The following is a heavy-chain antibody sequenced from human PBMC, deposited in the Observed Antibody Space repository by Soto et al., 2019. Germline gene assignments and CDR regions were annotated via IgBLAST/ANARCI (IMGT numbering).Heavy chain of an antibody. Sequence: QVQLQQWGAGLLKPSETLSLTCAVYGGSFSGYYWSWIRQPPGKGLEWIGEINHSGSTNYNPSLKSRVTISVDTPKNQFSLKLSSVTAADTAVYYCARRGMIAAAGTGWFDPWGQGTLVTVSS. J-gene: IGHJ5*02. CDR2: INHSGST. CDR3: ARRGMIAAAGTGWFDP. CDR1: GGSFSGYY. D-gene: IGHD6-13*01. V-gene: IGHV4-34*01.